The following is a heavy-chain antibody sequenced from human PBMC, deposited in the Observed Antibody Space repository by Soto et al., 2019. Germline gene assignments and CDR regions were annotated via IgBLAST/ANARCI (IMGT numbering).Heavy chain of an antibody. V-gene: IGHV4-59*08. Sequence: SETLSLTCTVSGGSISSYYWSWIRQPPGKGLEWIGYIYYSGSTNCNPSLKSRVTISVDTSKNQFSLKLSSVTAADTAVYYCARRGSSGWYDYWGQGTLVTVSS. CDR3: ARRGSSGWYDY. D-gene: IGHD6-19*01. J-gene: IGHJ4*02. CDR1: GGSISSYY. CDR2: IYYSGST.